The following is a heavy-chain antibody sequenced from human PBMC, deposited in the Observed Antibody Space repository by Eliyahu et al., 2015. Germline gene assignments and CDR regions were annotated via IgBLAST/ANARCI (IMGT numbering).Heavy chain of an antibody. V-gene: IGHV1-3*01. CDR3: VKQWGRGQQLSWFDP. CDR1: GYTFTSNS. D-gene: IGHD6-13*01. CDR2: IQRGHGNS. J-gene: IGHJ5*02. Sequence: QVQLVQSGAEVKKPGASVKVSCKASGYTFTSNSIHWVRQAPGQRLEWMGWIQRGHGNSKYSQNFQGRVTLTRNTTATTAYMELSSLTSEDTAVYYCVKQWGRGQQLSWFDPWGQGTLVIVSS.